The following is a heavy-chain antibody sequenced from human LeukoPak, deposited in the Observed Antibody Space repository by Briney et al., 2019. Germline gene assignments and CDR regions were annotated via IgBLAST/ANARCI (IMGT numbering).Heavy chain of an antibody. CDR2: ISAYNGNT. D-gene: IGHD3-10*01. Sequence: SVKVSCKASGYTFTSYGISWMQQAPGQCVECMGWISAYNGNTNYAQKLQGRVTMTTDTSTSTAYMELRSLRSDDTAVYYCARVSMVRGVVRNNSFEPWGQGTLVTVSS. CDR3: ARVSMVRGVVRNNSFEP. J-gene: IGHJ5*02. CDR1: GYTFTSYG. V-gene: IGHV1-18*04.